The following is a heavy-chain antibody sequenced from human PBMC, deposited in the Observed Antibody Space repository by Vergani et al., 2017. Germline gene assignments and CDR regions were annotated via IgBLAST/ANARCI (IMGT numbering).Heavy chain of an antibody. V-gene: IGHV3-23*04. J-gene: IGHJ3*02. CDR2: ISDSGGST. CDR3: ATVTRDGYNYACDI. D-gene: IGHD5-24*01. Sequence: EVQLVESGGGLVQPGGSLRLSCAASGFTFSSYAMSWVRQAPGKGLEWVSVISDSGGSTYYADSVKGRFTISRDNSKNTLYLQMNSLRAEDTAVYYCATVTRDGYNYACDIWGQGTMVTVSS. CDR1: GFTFSSYA.